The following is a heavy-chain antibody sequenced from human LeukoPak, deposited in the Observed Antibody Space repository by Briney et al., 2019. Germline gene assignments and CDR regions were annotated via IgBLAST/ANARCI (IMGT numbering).Heavy chain of an antibody. D-gene: IGHD2-8*02. CDR1: GFTFSYYG. CDR2: ISSSESTI. CDR3: ARDPGYWSVHYFDY. Sequence: PGGSLRLSCAASGFTFSYYGMNWVRQAPGKGLEWVSYISSSESTIYYADSVKGRFTISRDRAKNSLYLHMNSLRADDTAVYYCARDPGYWSVHYFDYWGQGILVTVSS. V-gene: IGHV3-48*01. J-gene: IGHJ4*02.